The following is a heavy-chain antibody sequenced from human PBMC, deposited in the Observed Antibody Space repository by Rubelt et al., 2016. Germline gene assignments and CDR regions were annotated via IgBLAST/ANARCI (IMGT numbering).Heavy chain of an antibody. V-gene: IGHV2-5*02. Sequence: QITLKESGPTLVNPTQTLTLTCTFSGFSVNTGEMAVGWIRQPPGKALEWLAAIYWDDNRHYSPSLKTRLTIIKDTSKNQVVLTMTNMDPVDTGIYYWAPRPSNMPRAFLVYWSQGAVVTVSS. CDR1: GFSVNTGEMA. CDR2: IYWDDNR. J-gene: IGHJ4*02. CDR3: APRPSNMPRAFLVY. D-gene: IGHD3-3*02.